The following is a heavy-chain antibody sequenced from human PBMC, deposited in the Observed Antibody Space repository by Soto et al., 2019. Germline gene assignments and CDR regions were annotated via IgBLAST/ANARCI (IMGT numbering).Heavy chain of an antibody. D-gene: IGHD2-21*02. CDR2: IKQDGSEK. J-gene: IGHJ4*02. CDR3: ARTAGAGPPTDDY. V-gene: IGHV3-7*01. Sequence: ESGGGLVQPGGSLRLSCAASGFTFSSYWMSWVRQAPGKGLEWVANIKQDGSEKYYVDSVKGRFTISRDNAKNSLYLQMNSLRAEDTAVYYCARTAGAGPPTDDYWGQGTLVTVSS. CDR1: GFTFSSYW.